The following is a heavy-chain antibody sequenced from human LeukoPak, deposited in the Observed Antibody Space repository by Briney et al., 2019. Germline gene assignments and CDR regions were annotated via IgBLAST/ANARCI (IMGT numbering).Heavy chain of an antibody. V-gene: IGHV3-48*04. CDR3: AGGPDYDFWSGYLGY. J-gene: IGHJ4*02. Sequence: GGSLRLSCAASEFSFSSYSMNWVRQAPGKGLKWVSYISYSSTTIYYADSVKGRFTISRDNAKNSLYLQMSSLRAEDTAVYYCAGGPDYDFWSGYLGYWGQGTLVTVSS. CDR1: EFSFSSYS. D-gene: IGHD3-3*01. CDR2: ISYSSTTI.